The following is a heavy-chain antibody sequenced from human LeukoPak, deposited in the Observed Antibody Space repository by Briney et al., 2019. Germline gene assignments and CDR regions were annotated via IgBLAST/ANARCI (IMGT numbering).Heavy chain of an antibody. CDR3: AKDYCGGDCYPDY. V-gene: IGHV3-23*01. J-gene: IGHJ4*02. CDR1: GFTFSSYA. CDR2: ISGSGGST. D-gene: IGHD2-21*02. Sequence: PGGSLRLSCAASGFTFSSYAMSWARQAPGKGLVCVSAISGSGGSTYYADSVKGRFTIYRDNSKNTLYLQMNSLRAEDTAVYYCAKDYCGGDCYPDYWGQGTLVTVSS.